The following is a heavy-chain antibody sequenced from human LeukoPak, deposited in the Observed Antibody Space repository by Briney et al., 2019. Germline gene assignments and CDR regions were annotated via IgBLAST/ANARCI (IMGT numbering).Heavy chain of an antibody. J-gene: IGHJ4*02. CDR3: TRPPYSGSPDY. V-gene: IGHV3-73*01. CDR1: GFTFSGYA. CDR2: IRSKGNSYAA. D-gene: IGHD1-26*01. Sequence: GGSLRLSCAASGFTFSGYAMHWVRQASGKGLEWVARIRSKGNSYAAAYAASVKGRFTISRDDSKNTAYLQMNSLKTEDTAVYYCTRPPYSGSPDYWGQGTLVTVSS.